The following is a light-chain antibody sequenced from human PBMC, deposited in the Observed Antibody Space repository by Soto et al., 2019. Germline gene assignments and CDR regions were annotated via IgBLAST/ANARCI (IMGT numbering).Light chain of an antibody. CDR1: QSVSSSQ. V-gene: IGKV3-20*01. J-gene: IGKJ4*01. CDR3: QQYGSSPPLP. Sequence: EIVLTQSPGTLSLSPGERATLSCRASQSVSSSQLAWYQQKPDQAPRLLVYAASSRATAIPDRFSGSGSGTDFTLTGSRVEPEDFGVYYCQQYGSSPPLPFGGGTKVEIK. CDR2: AAS.